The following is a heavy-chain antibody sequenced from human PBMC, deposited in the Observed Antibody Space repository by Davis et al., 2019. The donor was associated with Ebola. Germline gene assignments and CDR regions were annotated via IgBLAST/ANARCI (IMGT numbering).Heavy chain of an antibody. CDR3: ARRRTSVDF. Sequence: GESLNISCAASGFTFSSHWMHWVRQGPGKGLVWVSRIKSDGSTTTYADSVKRRFTISRDNAKSTLYLQMNSLRAEDTAIYYCARRRTSVDFWGQGTLDTVSS. V-gene: IGHV3-74*01. CDR1: GFTFSSHW. CDR2: IKSDGSTT. J-gene: IGHJ4*02.